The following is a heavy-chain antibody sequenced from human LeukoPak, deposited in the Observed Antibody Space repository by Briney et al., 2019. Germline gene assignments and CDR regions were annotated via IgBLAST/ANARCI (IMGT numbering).Heavy chain of an antibody. J-gene: IGHJ5*02. V-gene: IGHV4-30-4*08. D-gene: IGHD3-22*01. CDR1: GGSISSGDYY. CDR2: IYYSGST. CDR3: ARACYYDSSGHYTNWFDP. Sequence: SQTLSLTCTVSGGSISSGDYYWSWIRQPPGKGLEWIGYIYYSGSTYYNPSLKSRVTISVDTSKNQFSLKLSSVTAADTAVYYCARACYYDSSGHYTNWFDPWGQGTLVTVSS.